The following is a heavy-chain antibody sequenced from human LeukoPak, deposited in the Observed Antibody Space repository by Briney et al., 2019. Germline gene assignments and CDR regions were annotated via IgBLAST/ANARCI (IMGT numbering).Heavy chain of an antibody. CDR1: GGSISSSNYY. D-gene: IGHD3-10*01. J-gene: IGHJ5*02. CDR2: IYYSGST. CDR3: AAAPPMTVRGVTNWFDP. V-gene: IGHV4-39*07. Sequence: TPSETLSLTCTVSGGSISSSNYYWGWIRQPPGKGLEWIANIYYSGSTNYNPSLKSRVTMSVDTSKNQFSLKLSSVTAADTAVYYCAAAPPMTVRGVTNWFDPWGQGTLVTVSS.